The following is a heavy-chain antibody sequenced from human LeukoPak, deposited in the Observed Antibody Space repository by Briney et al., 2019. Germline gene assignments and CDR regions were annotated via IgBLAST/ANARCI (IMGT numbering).Heavy chain of an antibody. CDR3: ARGLSIAAAGNYFDY. V-gene: IGHV3-21*01. CDR2: ISSSSSYI. D-gene: IGHD6-13*01. Sequence: GGSLRLSCAASGFTFSSYSMNWVRQAPGKGLEWVSSISSSSSYIYYADSVKGRFTISRDNAKNSLYLQMNSLRAEDTAVYYCARGLSIAAAGNYFDYWGQGTLVTVSS. CDR1: GFTFSSYS. J-gene: IGHJ4*02.